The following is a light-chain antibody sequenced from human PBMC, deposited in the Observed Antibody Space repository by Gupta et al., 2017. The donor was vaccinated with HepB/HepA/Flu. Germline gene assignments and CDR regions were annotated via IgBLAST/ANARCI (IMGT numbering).Light chain of an antibody. J-gene: IGLJ2*01. V-gene: IGLV1-47*02. CDR1: SSIIGNNY. Sequence: SVLPPPPSASGAPGPSATTSCPGTSSIIGNNYVYWYQHHPRTGPKLLIESTSQRPSGVPDRFSGSKSGTSASLAISGLRSEDEGDYYCAAWDDSDSTLLLGGGTKLTVL. CDR3: AAWDDSDSTLL. CDR2: STS.